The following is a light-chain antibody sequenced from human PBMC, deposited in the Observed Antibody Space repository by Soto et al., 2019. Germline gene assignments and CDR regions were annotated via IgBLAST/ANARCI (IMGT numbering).Light chain of an antibody. CDR2: EVS. V-gene: IGLV2-14*01. CDR3: SSYTSSITYV. J-gene: IGLJ1*01. CDR1: SSDVGRYNY. Sequence: QSALTQPASVSGSPGQSITISCTGTSSDVGRYNYVSWYQQHPGKVPKLMIYEVSNRPSGVSNRFSGSKSGNTASLTISGLQAEDEADYYCSSYTSSITYVFGTGTKVT.